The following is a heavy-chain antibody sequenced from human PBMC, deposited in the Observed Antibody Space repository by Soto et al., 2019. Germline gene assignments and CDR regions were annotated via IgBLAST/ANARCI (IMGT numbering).Heavy chain of an antibody. D-gene: IGHD4-17*01. V-gene: IGHV1-18*04. Sequence: QVQLVQSGAEVKKPGASVKVSCKASGYTFTTYGITWVRQAPGQGLEWMGWISAYSGNTNYAQKLQGRSTVTTDTSTNTAYMDLRSLRSDDTAVYYCARVVKAGDYGDYGRYYFDYWGHGTLVTVSS. CDR2: ISAYSGNT. CDR3: ARVVKAGDYGDYGRYYFDY. CDR1: GYTFTTYG. J-gene: IGHJ4*01.